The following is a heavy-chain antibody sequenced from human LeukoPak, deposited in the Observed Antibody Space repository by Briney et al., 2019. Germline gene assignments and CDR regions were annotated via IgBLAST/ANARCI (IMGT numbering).Heavy chain of an antibody. D-gene: IGHD4-23*01. Sequence: AGGSLRLSWAASGCTFTNYAMTWVRQAPGKGLEWVSDTVGSGGNTFYANSVKGRFTISRDNSKNTLYLQMSSLRAEDSALYYCAKGSGYYGSNAEYYFDYWGQGTLVTVSS. V-gene: IGHV3-23*01. CDR2: TVGSGGNT. CDR3: AKGSGYYGSNAEYYFDY. CDR1: GCTFTNYA. J-gene: IGHJ4*02.